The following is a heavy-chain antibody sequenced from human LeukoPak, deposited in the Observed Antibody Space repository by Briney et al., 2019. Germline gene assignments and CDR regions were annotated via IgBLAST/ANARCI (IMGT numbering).Heavy chain of an antibody. CDR1: GGSISSSSYY. J-gene: IGHJ4*02. Sequence: SETLSLTCTVSGGSISSSSYYWGWIRQPPGKGLEWIGSIYYSGSTYYNPSLKSRVTISVDTSKNQFSLKLSSVTAADTAVYYCANSANYSGNSGYFDYWGQGTLVTVSS. CDR3: ANSANYSGNSGYFDY. CDR2: IYYSGST. V-gene: IGHV4-39*01. D-gene: IGHD4-4*01.